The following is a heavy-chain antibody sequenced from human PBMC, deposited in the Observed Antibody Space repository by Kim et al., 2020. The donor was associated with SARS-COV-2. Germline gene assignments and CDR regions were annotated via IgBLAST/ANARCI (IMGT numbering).Heavy chain of an antibody. CDR2: ISAYNGNT. V-gene: IGHV1-18*01. D-gene: IGHD3-3*01. Sequence: ASVKVSCKASGYTFTSYGISWVRQAPGQGLEWMGWISAYNGNTNYAQKLQGRVTMTTDTSTSTAYMELRSLRSDDTAVYYCARAYDVWSGGYYYYYMDVWGKGTKVTVTS. CDR1: GYTFTSYG. J-gene: IGHJ6*03. CDR3: ARAYDVWSGGYYYYYMDV.